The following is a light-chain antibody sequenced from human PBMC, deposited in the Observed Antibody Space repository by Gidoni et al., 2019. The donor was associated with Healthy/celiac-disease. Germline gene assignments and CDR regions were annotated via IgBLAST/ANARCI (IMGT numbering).Light chain of an antibody. J-gene: IGLJ2*01. CDR2: STS. CDR1: TGAVTSGYY. Sequence: QTVVTQEPSLTVSTGGTVTLTCASSTGAVTSGYYPNWFQQKPGQAPRALMYSTSNKHSWTPARFSGSLLGGKAALTLSGVQPEDEAEYYCLLYYGGAQVFGGGTKLTVL. V-gene: IGLV7-43*01. CDR3: LLYYGGAQV.